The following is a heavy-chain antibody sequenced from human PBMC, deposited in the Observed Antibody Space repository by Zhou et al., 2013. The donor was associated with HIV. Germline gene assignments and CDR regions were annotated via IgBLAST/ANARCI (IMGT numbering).Heavy chain of an antibody. CDR3: ARDRPGYDSSGYPFDY. CDR1: GYTFTSYG. D-gene: IGHD3-22*01. J-gene: IGHJ4*02. V-gene: IGHV1-18*01. CDR2: ISGYNGNT. Sequence: QVQLVQSGAEVKKPGASVKVSCKASGYTFTSYGISWVRQAPGQGLEWMGWISGYNGNTNYAQKLQGRVTMTTDTSTSTAYMELRSLRSDDTAVYYCARDRPGYDSSGYPFDYWGQGTLVTVSS.